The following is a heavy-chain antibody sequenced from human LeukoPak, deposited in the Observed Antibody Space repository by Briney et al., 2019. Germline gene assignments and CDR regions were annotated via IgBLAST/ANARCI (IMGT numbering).Heavy chain of an antibody. Sequence: GGSLRLSCAAPGFMFHDYAIHWVRQAPGKGLEWVSLISGDGGSTFYADSVKGRFTISRDNSKNSLYLQMNSLRSDDTAVYYCARGYYYAFDYWGQGTLVTVSS. D-gene: IGHD3-22*01. J-gene: IGHJ4*02. CDR2: ISGDGGST. CDR3: ARGYYYAFDY. CDR1: GFMFHDYA. V-gene: IGHV3-43*02.